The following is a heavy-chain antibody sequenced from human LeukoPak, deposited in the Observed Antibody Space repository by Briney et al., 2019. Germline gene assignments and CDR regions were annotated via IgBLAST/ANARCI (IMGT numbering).Heavy chain of an antibody. CDR1: GFSFSNFG. Sequence: QPGRSLRLSCAASGFSFSNFGMHWVRQTPGKGLEWVALIWSDARKTHYADSVMGRFTIYRDNSENTLYLQMNSLRVEDTAVYYCVKGGDGFNFGDHWGQGNRVTVSS. V-gene: IGHV3-33*06. CDR2: IWSDARKT. CDR3: VKGGDGFNFGDH. D-gene: IGHD5-24*01. J-gene: IGHJ4*02.